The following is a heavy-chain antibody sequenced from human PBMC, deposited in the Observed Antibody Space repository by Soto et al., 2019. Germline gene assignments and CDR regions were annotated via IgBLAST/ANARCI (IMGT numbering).Heavy chain of an antibody. Sequence: QLQLQESGPGLVKPSETLSLTCTVSGGSISSSSYYWGWIRQPPGKGLEWIGSIYYSGSTYYNPSLKSRVTISVDTSKNQFSLKLSSVTAADTAVYYCARRAYGSGWLFDYWGHGTLVTVSS. CDR3: ARRAYGSGWLFDY. CDR1: GGSISSSSYY. J-gene: IGHJ4*01. V-gene: IGHV4-39*01. CDR2: IYYSGST. D-gene: IGHD6-19*01.